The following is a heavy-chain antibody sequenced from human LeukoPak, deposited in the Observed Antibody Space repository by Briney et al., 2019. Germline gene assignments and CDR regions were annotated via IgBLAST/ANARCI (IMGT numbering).Heavy chain of an antibody. CDR1: GFTFSSYA. D-gene: IGHD5-24*01. J-gene: IGHJ4*02. Sequence: PGGSLRLSCAASGFTFSSYAVHWVRQAPGKGLEWVAVISYDGSDKYYADSVKGRFTISRDNSKNTLYLQMNSLRAEDTAVYYCARGTWLQFFTPLDYWGQGTLVTVSS. V-gene: IGHV3-30*04. CDR3: ARGTWLQFFTPLDY. CDR2: ISYDGSDK.